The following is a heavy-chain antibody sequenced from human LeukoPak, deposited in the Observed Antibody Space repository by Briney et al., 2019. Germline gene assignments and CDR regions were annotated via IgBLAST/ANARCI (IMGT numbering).Heavy chain of an antibody. J-gene: IGHJ5*02. CDR2: FDPENGET. D-gene: IGHD6-19*01. V-gene: IGHV1-24*01. Sequence: ASVKVSCKVSGYSLSELSIHWVRQAPGKELEWMGGFDPENGETIYAQKFQGRVTLTEDTSTDTTYMELSSLRSEDTAVYYCATVPTVVSGTGDWFDPWGQGTLVTVSS. CDR3: ATVPTVVSGTGDWFDP. CDR1: GYSLSELS.